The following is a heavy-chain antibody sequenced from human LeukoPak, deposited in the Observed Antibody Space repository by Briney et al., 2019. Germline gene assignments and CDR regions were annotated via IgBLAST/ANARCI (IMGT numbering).Heavy chain of an antibody. V-gene: IGHV3-74*01. CDR2: INTAGST. Sequence: SGGSLRLSCEVSGLTFSNVWMHWVRHTPGQGLVWVRRINTAGSTVYADPVKGRFTISRDNAKNMVYLQMNSLRTEDTAVYYCASFRDTDNWGRGTMVTVSS. J-gene: IGHJ3*01. CDR1: GLTFSNVW. D-gene: IGHD2-21*01. CDR3: ASFRDTDN.